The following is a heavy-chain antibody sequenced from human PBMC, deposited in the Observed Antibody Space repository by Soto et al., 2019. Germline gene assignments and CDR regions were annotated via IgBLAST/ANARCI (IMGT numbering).Heavy chain of an antibody. V-gene: IGHV3-21*01. J-gene: IGHJ6*03. CDR3: ASDGNPYHYYMDV. D-gene: IGHD4-4*01. Sequence: EVQLVESGGGLVKPGGSLRLSCAASGFTFSSYSMNWVRQAPGKGLEWVSSISSSSSYIYYADSVKGRFTISRDNAKNPLNLQMNSLRAEDTAVYYYASDGNPYHYYMDVWGKGTTVTVSS. CDR2: ISSSSSYI. CDR1: GFTFSSYS.